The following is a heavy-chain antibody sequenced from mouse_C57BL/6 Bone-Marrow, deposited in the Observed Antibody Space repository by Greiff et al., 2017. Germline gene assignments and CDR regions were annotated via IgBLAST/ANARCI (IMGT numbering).Heavy chain of an antibody. Sequence: QVQLQQPGAELVMPGASVKLSCKASGYTFTSYWMHWVKQRPGQGLEWIGEIDPSDSYTNYNQKFKGKSTLTVAKSSSTAYMQLSSLTSEDSAVYYCARSHYGSSYGFAYWGQGTLVTVSA. J-gene: IGHJ3*01. CDR1: GYTFTSYW. V-gene: IGHV1-69*01. D-gene: IGHD1-1*01. CDR3: ARSHYGSSYGFAY. CDR2: IDPSDSYT.